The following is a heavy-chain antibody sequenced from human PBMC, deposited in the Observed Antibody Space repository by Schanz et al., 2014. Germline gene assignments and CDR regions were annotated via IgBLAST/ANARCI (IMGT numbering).Heavy chain of an antibody. V-gene: IGHV3-23*04. CDR2: MSGSGDST. D-gene: IGHD3-9*01. CDR1: GFTFFGSFA. Sequence: VQLVECGGGLVQPGGSLRLSCVASGFTFFGSFAMSWVRQAPGKGLEWVSGMSGSGDSTHYADSVKGRFIISRDNSKNTLYLQVNSLRAEDTAVYYCAKHVRSLTGNDYWGQGTLVTVSS. CDR3: AKHVRSLTGNDY. J-gene: IGHJ4*02.